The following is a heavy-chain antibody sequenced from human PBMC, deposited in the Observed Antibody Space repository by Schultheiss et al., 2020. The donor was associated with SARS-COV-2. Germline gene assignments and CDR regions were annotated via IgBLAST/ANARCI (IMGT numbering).Heavy chain of an antibody. Sequence: SETLSLTCAVYGGSFSGYYWSWIRQPPGKGLEWIGEINHSGSTNYNPSLKSRVTISVDTSKNQFSLKLSSVTAADTAVYYCARVYRYSSGWSEFDYWGQGTLVTVSS. CDR1: GGSFSGYY. CDR2: INHSGST. J-gene: IGHJ4*02. D-gene: IGHD6-19*01. CDR3: ARVYRYSSGWSEFDY. V-gene: IGHV4-34*01.